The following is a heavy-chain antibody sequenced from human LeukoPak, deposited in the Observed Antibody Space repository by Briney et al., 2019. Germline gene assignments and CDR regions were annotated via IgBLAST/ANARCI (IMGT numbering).Heavy chain of an antibody. Sequence: ASVKVSCKASGYTFTNHDINWVRQATGQGLEWMGWVNPNSRNTGYSQKFQGRLTITRDTSISTAYMELSSLRSDDTAVYYCVRMTVRGVISPWGQGTRVTVSS. CDR1: GYTFTNHD. CDR3: VRMTVRGVISP. V-gene: IGHV1-8*03. CDR2: VNPNSRNT. D-gene: IGHD3-10*01. J-gene: IGHJ5*02.